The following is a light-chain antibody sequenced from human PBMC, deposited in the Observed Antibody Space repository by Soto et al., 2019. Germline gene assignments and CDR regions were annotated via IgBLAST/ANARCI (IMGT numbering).Light chain of an antibody. CDR2: DVF. V-gene: IGKV3-15*01. CDR1: QSVSTS. CDR3: QQYNNWPS. J-gene: IGKJ5*01. Sequence: EIVLTQSPGTLSLSPGERATLSCRASQSVSTSQLAWYQQKPGQAPRLLIYDVFTRAAGIPARFSGSGSETEFTLTIRSLQSEDFAVYYCQQYNNWPSFGQGTRLEIK.